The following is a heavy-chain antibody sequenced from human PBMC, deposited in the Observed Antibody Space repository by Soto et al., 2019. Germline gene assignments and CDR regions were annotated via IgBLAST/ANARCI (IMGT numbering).Heavy chain of an antibody. CDR3: ARRPYFAGSGSLDYFDY. Sequence: QVNLQESGPGLVRPSQTLSLTCTVSGGSISSGDVYWSWIRQAPGKDLEWIGYIYRSWSTKYNPSLKSRATISVDTSKNQFSLNLRSVTAADTAVYYCARRPYFAGSGSLDYFDYWGQGTLVTVSS. J-gene: IGHJ4*02. V-gene: IGHV4-30-4*01. D-gene: IGHD3-10*01. CDR1: GGSISSGDVY. CDR2: IYRSWST.